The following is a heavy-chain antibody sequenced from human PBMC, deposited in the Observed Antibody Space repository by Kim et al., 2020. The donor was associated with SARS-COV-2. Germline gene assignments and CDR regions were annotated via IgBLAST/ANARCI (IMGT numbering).Heavy chain of an antibody. V-gene: IGHV4-39*01. Sequence: SETLSLTCTVSGGSIISSSYYWGWIRQPPGKGLEWIGSIYYSGSTYYNPSLKSRVTISVDTSKNQFSLKLSSVTAADTAVYYCARRVSGSYYKSDNWFDPWGQGTLVTVSS. CDR1: GGSIISSSYY. CDR2: IYYSGST. CDR3: ARRVSGSYYKSDNWFDP. D-gene: IGHD3-10*01. J-gene: IGHJ5*02.